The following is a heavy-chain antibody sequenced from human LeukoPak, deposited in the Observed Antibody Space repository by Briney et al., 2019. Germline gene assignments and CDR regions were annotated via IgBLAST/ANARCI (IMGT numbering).Heavy chain of an antibody. CDR3: ARGDSSGNTRGRPDY. J-gene: IGHJ4*02. CDR1: GFTFRSYA. D-gene: IGHD3-22*01. V-gene: IGHV3-30*04. CDR2: ISYDGSNK. Sequence: GGALRLSCAASGFTFRSYAMHWVRQAPGKGLEWVAVISYDGSNKYYADSVKGRFTISRDNSKNTLYLQMNSLRAEDTAVYYCARGDSSGNTRGRPDYWGQGTLVTVSS.